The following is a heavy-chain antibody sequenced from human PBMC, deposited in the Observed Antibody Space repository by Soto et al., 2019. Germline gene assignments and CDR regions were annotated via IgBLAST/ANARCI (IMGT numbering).Heavy chain of an antibody. CDR3: ERDLVAQLVPYYYYGMDV. V-gene: IGHV1-69*12. CDR1: GGTFSSYA. CDR2: IIPIFGTA. Sequence: QVQLVQSGAEVKKPGSSVKVSCKASGGTFSSYAISWVRQAPGQGLEWMGGIIPIFGTANYAQKFQGRVTITADEATRQAYMELSSLRSEDTAVYYCERDLVAQLVPYYYYGMDVWGQGTTVTVSS. D-gene: IGHD6-6*01. J-gene: IGHJ6*02.